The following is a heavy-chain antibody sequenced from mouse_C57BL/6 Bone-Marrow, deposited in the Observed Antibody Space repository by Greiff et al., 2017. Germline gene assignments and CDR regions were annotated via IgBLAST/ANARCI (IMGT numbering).Heavy chain of an antibody. D-gene: IGHD2-4*01. CDR3: ARDRGDYDYDEGFAY. Sequence: ESGPGLVKPSQSLSLTCSVTGYSITSGYYWNWIRQFPGNKLEWMGYISYDGSNNYNPSLKNLISITRDTSKNQFFLKLNSVTTEDTATYCCARDRGDYDYDEGFAYWGQGTLVTVSA. V-gene: IGHV3-6*01. J-gene: IGHJ3*01. CDR1: GYSITSGYY. CDR2: ISYDGSN.